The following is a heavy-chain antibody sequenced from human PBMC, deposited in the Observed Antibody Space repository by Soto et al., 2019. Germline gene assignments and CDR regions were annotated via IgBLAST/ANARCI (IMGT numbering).Heavy chain of an antibody. CDR3: ARETVGATGAFDI. CDR1: GGSISSYY. D-gene: IGHD1-26*01. V-gene: IGHV4-59*01. Sequence: QVQLQESGPGLVKPSETLSLTCTVSGGSISSYYWSWIRQPPGKGLEWIGYIYYSGSTNYNPSLKSRVTISVDTSKHQFSLKRSSVTAADTAVYSCARETVGATGAFDIWGQGTMVTVSS. CDR2: IYYSGST. J-gene: IGHJ3*02.